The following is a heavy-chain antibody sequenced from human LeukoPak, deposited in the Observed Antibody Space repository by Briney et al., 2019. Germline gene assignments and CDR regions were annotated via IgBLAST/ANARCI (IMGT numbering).Heavy chain of an antibody. V-gene: IGHV4-59*01. CDR3: ARDGYDILTGYYQPFDY. CDR1: GGSFSGYY. D-gene: IGHD3-9*01. J-gene: IGHJ4*02. Sequence: SETLSLTCAVYGGSFSGYYWSWVRQPPGKGLEWIGYIYYTGSTNYNPSLKSRVTMSVDTSKNQFSLKLTSVTAADTAVYYCARDGYDILTGYYQPFDYWGQGTLVTVSS. CDR2: IYYTGST.